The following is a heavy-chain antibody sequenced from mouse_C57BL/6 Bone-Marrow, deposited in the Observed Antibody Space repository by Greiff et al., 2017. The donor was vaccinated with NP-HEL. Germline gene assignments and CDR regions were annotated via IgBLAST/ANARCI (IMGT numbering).Heavy chain of an antibody. CDR3: TTYYSNYAFAY. D-gene: IGHD2-5*01. J-gene: IGHJ3*01. V-gene: IGHV14-4*01. Sequence: VQLQQSGAELVRPGASVKLSCTASGFTFKDDYMHWVKQRPEQGLEWIGWIDPENGDTEYASKFQGKATITADTSSNTAYLQLSSLTSEDTAVYYCTTYYSNYAFAYWGQGTLVTVSA. CDR2: IDPENGDT. CDR1: GFTFKDDY.